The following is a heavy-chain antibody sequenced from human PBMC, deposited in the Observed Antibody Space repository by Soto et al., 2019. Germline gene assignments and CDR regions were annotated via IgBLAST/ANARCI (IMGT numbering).Heavy chain of an antibody. CDR1: GYSFTTYW. CDR3: ARQSGSGGYGMDV. J-gene: IGHJ6*02. Sequence: EVQLVQSAAEVKKPGESLRISCKGSGYSFTTYWISWVRQMPGKGLEWMGRIDPSDSYATYSPSFQGLVTFSADRSISTAYLQWSSLKASDTAMYYCARQSGSGGYGMDVWGQGTTVTVSS. D-gene: IGHD3-10*01. V-gene: IGHV5-10-1*01. CDR2: IDPSDSYA.